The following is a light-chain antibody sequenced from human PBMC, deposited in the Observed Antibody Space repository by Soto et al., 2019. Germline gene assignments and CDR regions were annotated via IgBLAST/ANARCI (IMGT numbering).Light chain of an antibody. J-gene: IGKJ4*01. CDR1: QGISYY. CDR2: DAS. V-gene: IGKV3-11*01. Sequence: ILTQSPATLSLSLGERATLSCRASQGISYYLAWYQQKPGQAPRLLIYDASNRATGIPARFSGSGSGTDFTLTISSLEPEDCAVYYCQQCGNWPLTFGGGAKVEIK. CDR3: QQCGNWPLT.